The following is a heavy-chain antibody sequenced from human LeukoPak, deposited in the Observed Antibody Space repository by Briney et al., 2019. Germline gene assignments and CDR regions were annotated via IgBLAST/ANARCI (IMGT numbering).Heavy chain of an antibody. Sequence: PGGSLRLSCAASGFTFSSYAMSWVRQAPGRGLEWVSAISGSGGSTYYADSVKGRFTISRDNSKNTLYLQMNSLRTEDTAVYYCARWVELWGGYVDYWGQGALVTVSS. CDR2: ISGSGGST. V-gene: IGHV3-23*01. CDR3: ARWVELWGGYVDY. J-gene: IGHJ4*02. CDR1: GFTFSSYA. D-gene: IGHD3-16*01.